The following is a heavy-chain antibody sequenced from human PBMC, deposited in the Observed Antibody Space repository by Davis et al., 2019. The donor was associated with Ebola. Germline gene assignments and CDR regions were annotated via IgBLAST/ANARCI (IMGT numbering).Heavy chain of an antibody. CDR2: IYYSGST. Sequence: PSETLSLTCTVSGGSISSSSYYWGWIRQPPGKGLEWIGSIYYSGSTYYNPSLKSRVTISVDTSKNQFSLKLSSVTAADTAVYYCASGYSGYDPLDYWGQGTLVTVSS. CDR1: GGSISSSSYY. CDR3: ASGYSGYDPLDY. V-gene: IGHV4-39*01. J-gene: IGHJ4*02. D-gene: IGHD5-12*01.